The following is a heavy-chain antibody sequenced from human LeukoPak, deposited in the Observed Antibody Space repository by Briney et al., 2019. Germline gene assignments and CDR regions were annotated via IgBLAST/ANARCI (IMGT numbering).Heavy chain of an antibody. CDR2: ISSSGSTI. D-gene: IGHD1-26*01. CDR3: ARDSIVGAHGGFDY. J-gene: IGHJ4*02. V-gene: IGHV3-48*03. CDR1: GFTFSSYE. Sequence: GGSLRLSCAASGFTFSSYEMNWVRQAPGKGLEWVSYISSSGSTIYYADSVKGRFTISRDNAKNSLYLQMNSLRAEDPAVYYCARDSIVGAHGGFDYWGQGTLVTVSS.